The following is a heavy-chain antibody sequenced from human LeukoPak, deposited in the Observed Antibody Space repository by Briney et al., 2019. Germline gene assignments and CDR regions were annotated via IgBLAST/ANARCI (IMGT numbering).Heavy chain of an antibody. Sequence: GGSLRLSCAASGFTFSSYAMHWVRQAPGKGLEWVAVISYDGSNKYYADSVKGRFTISRDNSKNTLYLQMNSLRAEDTAVYYCARVPRFSSGWYRYYYYMHVWGKGTTVTVSS. D-gene: IGHD6-19*01. J-gene: IGHJ6*03. CDR2: ISYDGSNK. CDR3: ARVPRFSSGWYRYYYYMHV. V-gene: IGHV3-30*04. CDR1: GFTFSSYA.